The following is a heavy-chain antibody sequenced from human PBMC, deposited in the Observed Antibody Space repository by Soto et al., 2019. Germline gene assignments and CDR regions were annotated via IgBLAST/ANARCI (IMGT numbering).Heavy chain of an antibody. D-gene: IGHD1-7*01. J-gene: IGHJ4*02. V-gene: IGHV3-30-3*01. CDR1: GFTFSSYA. CDR3: ARSREDNWNYEPFDY. Sequence: PGGSLRLACAASGFTFSSYAMHWVRQAPGKGLEWVAVISYDGSNKYYADSVKGRFTISRDNSKNTLYLQMNSLRAEDTAVYYCARSREDNWNYEPFDYWGQGTLVTVSS. CDR2: ISYDGSNK.